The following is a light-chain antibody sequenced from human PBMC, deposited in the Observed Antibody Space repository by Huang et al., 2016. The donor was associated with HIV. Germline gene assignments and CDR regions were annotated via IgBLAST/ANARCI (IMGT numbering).Light chain of an antibody. J-gene: IGKJ1*01. V-gene: IGKV1-9*01. CDR1: QGISSY. CDR3: QQLNSYPRT. Sequence: IQLTQSPSSLSASVGDRVTITCRASQGISSYLAWYQEKQGKAPKLLIYAASTLQSGVPSRFSGSGSGTDFTLTISSLQSEDFATYYCQQLNSYPRTFGQGTKVEIK. CDR2: AAS.